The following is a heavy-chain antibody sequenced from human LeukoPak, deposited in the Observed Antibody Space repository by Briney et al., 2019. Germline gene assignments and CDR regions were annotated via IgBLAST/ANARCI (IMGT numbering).Heavy chain of an antibody. Sequence: SETLSLTCTVSGGSISSYCWSWVRQPAGKGLEWIGRICTSGITNYNPSLKSRVTMSVDTSKNQFSLKLRYVTAADTAMYYCATTSTTGYFDYWGQGNLVTVSS. CDR3: ATTSTTGYFDY. V-gene: IGHV4-4*07. J-gene: IGHJ4*02. CDR2: ICTSGIT. D-gene: IGHD1-1*01. CDR1: GGSISSYC.